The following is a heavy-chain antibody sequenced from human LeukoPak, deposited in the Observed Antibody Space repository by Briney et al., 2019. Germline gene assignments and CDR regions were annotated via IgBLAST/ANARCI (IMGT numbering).Heavy chain of an antibody. CDR3: ARAGWVTMIVVVTGAFDI. Sequence: ASVKVSCKASGYTFTSYYMHWVRQAPGQGLEWMGIINPSGGSTSYAQKSQGRVTMTTDTSTSTAYMELRSLRSDDTAVYYCARAGWVTMIVVVTGAFDIWGQGTMVTVSS. CDR2: INPSGGST. V-gene: IGHV1-46*01. J-gene: IGHJ3*02. D-gene: IGHD3-22*01. CDR1: GYTFTSYY.